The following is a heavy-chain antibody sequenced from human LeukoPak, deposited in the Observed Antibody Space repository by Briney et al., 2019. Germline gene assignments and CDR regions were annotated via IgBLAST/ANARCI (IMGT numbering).Heavy chain of an antibody. J-gene: IGHJ5*02. Sequence: PGGSLRLSCAASGFTVSSNYMSWVRQAPGKGLEWVSVIYSGGSTYYADSVKGRFTISRDNSKNTLYLQMNSLRAEDTAVYYCARDHRGPNNWFDPWGQGTLVTVSS. V-gene: IGHV3-66*01. CDR3: ARDHRGPNNWFDP. CDR2: IYSGGST. CDR1: GFTVSSNY.